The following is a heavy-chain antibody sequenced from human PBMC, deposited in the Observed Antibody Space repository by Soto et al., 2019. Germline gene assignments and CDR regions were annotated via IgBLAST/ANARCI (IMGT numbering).Heavy chain of an antibody. J-gene: IGHJ4*02. CDR3: ARTDSGYPLFDY. CDR2: IYYSGST. Sequence: QVQLQESGPGLVKPSQTLSLTCTVSGGSISSSGYYWSWIRQHPGKGLEWIGYIYYSGSTYYNPSLKSRVTISVDTSKNQFSLKLSSVTAADSAVYYCARTDSGYPLFDYWGQGTLVTVSS. D-gene: IGHD5-12*01. CDR1: GGSISSSGYY. V-gene: IGHV4-31*03.